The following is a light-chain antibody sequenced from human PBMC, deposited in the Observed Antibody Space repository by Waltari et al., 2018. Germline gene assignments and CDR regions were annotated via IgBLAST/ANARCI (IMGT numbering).Light chain of an antibody. Sequence: EIVMTQSPATLSVSLGESATLSCRASQSVRSPLAWYQQRPGQAPRLLIYGASTRATGVPARFSGSGSGTEFTLTISSLQSEDFAIYYCQQYYNWLWTFGQGTKVEIK. CDR3: QQYYNWLWT. J-gene: IGKJ1*01. CDR2: GAS. CDR1: QSVRSP. V-gene: IGKV3-15*01.